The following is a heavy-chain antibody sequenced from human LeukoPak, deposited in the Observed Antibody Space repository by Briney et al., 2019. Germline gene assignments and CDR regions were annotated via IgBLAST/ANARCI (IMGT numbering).Heavy chain of an antibody. Sequence: GGSLRLSCEASGFTFSSYAMSWVRQAPGKGLEWVSTISGSGGSTYYTDSVKGRFTISRDNSKNTLYLQLSSLSAEDTAVYYCASLTDPFDYWGQGTLVTVSS. J-gene: IGHJ4*02. CDR1: GFTFSSYA. D-gene: IGHD3-9*01. CDR2: ISGSGGST. CDR3: ASLTDPFDY. V-gene: IGHV3-23*01.